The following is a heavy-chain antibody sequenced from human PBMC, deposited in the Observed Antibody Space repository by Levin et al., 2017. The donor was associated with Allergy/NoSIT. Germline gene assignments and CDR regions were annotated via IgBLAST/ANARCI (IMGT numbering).Heavy chain of an antibody. Sequence: PGGSLRLSCAASGFTFNNYVMTWVRQAPGKGLEWVSGVSVSGGTTYYAGSVKGRFTISRDNPKNTLYLQMNSLRADDTAVYYGAKNLGLALFDYWGQGTLVTVSS. CDR3: AKNLGLALFDY. V-gene: IGHV3-23*01. J-gene: IGHJ4*02. CDR1: GFTFNNYV. D-gene: IGHD3-16*01. CDR2: VSVSGGTT.